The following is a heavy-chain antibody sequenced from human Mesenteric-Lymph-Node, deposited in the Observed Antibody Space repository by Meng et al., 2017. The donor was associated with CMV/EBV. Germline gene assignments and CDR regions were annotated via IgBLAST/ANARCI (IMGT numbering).Heavy chain of an antibody. CDR2: ISTYNGNT. J-gene: IGHJ4*02. Sequence: ASVKVSCKASGYTFTGYYVHWVRKAPGQGLEWMAWISTYNGNTHFAQKFQGRVTVTTDTSATTAYLELRSLTSDDTAVYYCGRVGYCSGSSCYDTGNYFDYWGQGSLVTVSS. CDR3: GRVGYCSGSSCYDTGNYFDY. V-gene: IGHV1-18*04. D-gene: IGHD2-15*01. CDR1: GYTFTGYY.